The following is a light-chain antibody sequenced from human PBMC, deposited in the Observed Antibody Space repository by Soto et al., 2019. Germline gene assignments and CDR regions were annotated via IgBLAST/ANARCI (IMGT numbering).Light chain of an antibody. J-gene: IGKJ5*01. Sequence: IPITQAPATLSASVGDIVTITCRASESSDNWLAWYQKKQGKAPKLLIFAASTLVRGVPSRYSGSGYGTDLTLTISSLQPEDFATDYCQQANSFPITFGQGTRLEIK. CDR1: ESSDNW. CDR3: QQANSFPIT. CDR2: AAS. V-gene: IGKV1-5*01.